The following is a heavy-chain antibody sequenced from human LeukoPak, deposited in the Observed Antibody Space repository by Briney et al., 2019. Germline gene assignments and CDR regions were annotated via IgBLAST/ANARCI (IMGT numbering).Heavy chain of an antibody. J-gene: IGHJ4*02. D-gene: IGHD6-13*01. CDR1: GFTFSSYA. Sequence: GGSLRLSCAASGFTFSSYAMSWVRQAPGKGLEWVSAISGSGGSTYYADSVKGRFTISRDNSKNTLCLQMNSLRAEDTAVYYCAKGVAAAGRRYYFDYWGQGTLVTVSS. V-gene: IGHV3-23*01. CDR2: ISGSGGST. CDR3: AKGVAAAGRRYYFDY.